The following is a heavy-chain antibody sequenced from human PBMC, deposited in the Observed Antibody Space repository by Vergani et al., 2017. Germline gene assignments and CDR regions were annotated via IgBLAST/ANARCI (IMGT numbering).Heavy chain of an antibody. Sequence: EVQVVESGGGLVQPGGSLRLSCAASGFIFSDHYMDWVRQAPGKGLEWVGRIRNKANDYTTQYAASVKGRFTISRDDSKSIAYLQMSSLKAEDTAVYYCTXDRLDDSYAYFDYWGQGTLVTVSP. D-gene: IGHD3-16*01. CDR3: TXDRLDDSYAYFDY. J-gene: IGHJ4*02. CDR2: IRNKANDYTT. V-gene: IGHV3-72*01. CDR1: GFIFSDHY.